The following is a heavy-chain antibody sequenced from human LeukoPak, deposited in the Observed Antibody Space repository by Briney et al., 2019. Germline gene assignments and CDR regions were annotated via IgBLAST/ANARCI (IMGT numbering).Heavy chain of an antibody. CDR1: GYTFTAYY. Sequence: ASVKVSCKTSGYTFTAYYMHWVRQAPGQGLEWMGWINPKRGGTSYAQKFQGRVTMTRDTSTNTVHMELSSLRPDDTAFYYCARLRTSRSGGYYFDYWGQGPLVTVSS. J-gene: IGHJ4*02. CDR3: ARLRTSRSGGYYFDY. D-gene: IGHD1-1*01. V-gene: IGHV1-2*02. CDR2: INPKRGGT.